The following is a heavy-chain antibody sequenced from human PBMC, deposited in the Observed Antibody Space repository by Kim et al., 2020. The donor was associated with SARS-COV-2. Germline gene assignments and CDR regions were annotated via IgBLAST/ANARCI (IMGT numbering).Heavy chain of an antibody. V-gene: IGHV1-3*01. CDR3: ARDLVVAATPFDY. J-gene: IGHJ4*02. D-gene: IGHD2-15*01. Sequence: SQNFQGRVTITRDTSASTAYMELSSLRSEDTAVYYCARDLVVAATPFDYWGQGTLVTVSS.